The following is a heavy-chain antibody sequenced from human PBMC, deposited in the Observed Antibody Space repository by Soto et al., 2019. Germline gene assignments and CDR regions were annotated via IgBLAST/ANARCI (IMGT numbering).Heavy chain of an antibody. D-gene: IGHD6-25*01. CDR1: GVSISSYF. V-gene: IGHV4-59*01. Sequence: PSATLSLTCSFSGVSISSYFWIWIRHAPGRGLDLIGYTYHICSTNYSPSPRIRCAISLYTSENQVSLKGNSFTAAGTAVYYCARIGGYHGPPDYWGQGTPVPGPS. CDR3: ARIGGYHGPPDY. J-gene: IGHJ4*02. CDR2: TYHICST.